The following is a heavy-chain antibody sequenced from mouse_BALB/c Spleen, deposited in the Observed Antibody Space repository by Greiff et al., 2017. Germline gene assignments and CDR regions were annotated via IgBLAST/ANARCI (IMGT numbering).Heavy chain of an antibody. D-gene: IGHD2-3*01. V-gene: IGHV1-62-2*01. CDR3: ARHEDGGYYGGYAMDY. J-gene: IGHJ4*01. CDR1: GYTFTEYI. CDR2: FYPGSGSI. Sequence: VTLMESGAGLVKPGASVKLSCKASGYTFTEYIIHWVKQRSGQGLEWIGWFYPGSGSIKYNEKFKDKATLTADKSSSTVYMELSRLTSEDSAVYFCARHEDGGYYGGYAMDYWGQGTSVTVSS.